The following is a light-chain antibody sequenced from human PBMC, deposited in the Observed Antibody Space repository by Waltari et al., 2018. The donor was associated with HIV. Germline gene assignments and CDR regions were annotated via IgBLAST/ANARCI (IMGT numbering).Light chain of an antibody. J-gene: IGKJ1*01. CDR1: QTVSSSY. Sequence: EVVLTQSPGTLSLSPGDRATLSCRASQTVSSSYLAWYQQKPGPGPRLLISGTASRATGIPDRFSGSGSGTDFTLTISRLEPEDFAVYYCQHFGTSRWTFGPGTKVEIK. V-gene: IGKV3-20*01. CDR3: QHFGTSRWT. CDR2: GTA.